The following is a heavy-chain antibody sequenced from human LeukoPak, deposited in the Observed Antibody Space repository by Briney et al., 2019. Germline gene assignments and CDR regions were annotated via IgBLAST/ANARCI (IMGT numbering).Heavy chain of an antibody. CDR3: ARLPVRGSYYDFRSGPYYYYGMDV. J-gene: IGHJ6*02. V-gene: IGHV4-59*01. D-gene: IGHD3-3*01. CDR2: IYYSGST. Sequence: PSETLSLTCTVSGGSISSYYWSWIRQPPGKGLEWIGYIYYSGSTNYNPSLKSRVTISVDTSKNQFSLKLSSVTAADTAVYYCARLPVRGSYYDFRSGPYYYYGMDVWGQGTTVTVSS. CDR1: GGSISSYY.